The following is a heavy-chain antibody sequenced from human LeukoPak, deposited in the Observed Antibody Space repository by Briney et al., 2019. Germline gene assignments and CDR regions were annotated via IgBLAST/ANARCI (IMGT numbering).Heavy chain of an antibody. D-gene: IGHD6-13*01. V-gene: IGHV4-59*01. Sequence: SETLSLTCTVSGGSISGYYWSWIRQPPGKGLEWIGYIYYTGSTNYNPSLESRVTISIDTSKNQFSLKLSSVTAADTAVYYCARARSTSWYFPWGQGTLVTVSS. CDR3: ARARSTSWYFP. CDR2: IYYTGST. CDR1: GGSISGYY. J-gene: IGHJ5*02.